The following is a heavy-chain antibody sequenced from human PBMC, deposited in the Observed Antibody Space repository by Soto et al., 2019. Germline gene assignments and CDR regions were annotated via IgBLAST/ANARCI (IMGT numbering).Heavy chain of an antibody. CDR1: GCSISSYY. J-gene: IGHJ6*03. D-gene: IGHD2-15*01. CDR3: ARGEGLAAPTYYYYYMDV. V-gene: IGHV4-59*12. Sequence: SETLSLTCTVSGCSISSYYWSWIRQPPGKGLEWIGYIYYSGSTNYNPSLKSRVTISVDTSKNQSSLKLSSVTAADTAVYYCARGEGLAAPTYYYYYMDVWGKATTVTVAS. CDR2: IYYSGST.